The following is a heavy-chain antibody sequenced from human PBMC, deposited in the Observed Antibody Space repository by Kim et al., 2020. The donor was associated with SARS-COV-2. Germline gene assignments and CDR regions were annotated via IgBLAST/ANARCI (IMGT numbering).Heavy chain of an antibody. Sequence: SDTLSLTCAVYGGSFSGYYWSWIRQPPGKGLEWIGEINHSGSTNYNPSLKSRVTISVDTSKNQFSLKLSSVTAADTAVYYCARGTTVVTIRYFDLWGRGTLVTVSS. CDR2: INHSGST. CDR1: GGSFSGYY. V-gene: IGHV4-34*01. J-gene: IGHJ2*01. D-gene: IGHD4-17*01. CDR3: ARGTTVVTIRYFDL.